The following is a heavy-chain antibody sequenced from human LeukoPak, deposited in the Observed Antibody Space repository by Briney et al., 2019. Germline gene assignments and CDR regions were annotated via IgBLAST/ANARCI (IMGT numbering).Heavy chain of an antibody. D-gene: IGHD5-12*01. V-gene: IGHV3-23*01. Sequence: GGSLRHSCAASGFTFSSYAMRWVGPAPGKGLAGVSAISGSGGSTNYADAVKGRFTISRDKSNNTLYLQMNSLRAEDTAAYYCAKDAGGYDLGAFDIWGQGTMVTVSS. CDR3: AKDAGGYDLGAFDI. CDR1: GFTFSSYA. J-gene: IGHJ3*02. CDR2: ISGSGGST.